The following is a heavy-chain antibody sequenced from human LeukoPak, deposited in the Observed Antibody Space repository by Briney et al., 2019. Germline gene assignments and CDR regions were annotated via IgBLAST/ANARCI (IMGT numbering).Heavy chain of an antibody. J-gene: IGHJ4*02. Sequence: WETLSLTCTVSGVSISSYYWIWIRQPPGKALEWIGYIHYSGSTNYNPSLKSRITISVDTSENQFSLKLSSVTAADTAVYYCARRRRDGFLDYWGQGTLVTVSS. CDR3: ARRRRDGFLDY. CDR2: IHYSGST. D-gene: IGHD5-24*01. V-gene: IGHV4-59*08. CDR1: GVSISSYY.